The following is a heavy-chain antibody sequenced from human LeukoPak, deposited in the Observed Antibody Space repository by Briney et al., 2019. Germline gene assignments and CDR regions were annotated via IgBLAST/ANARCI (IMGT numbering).Heavy chain of an antibody. Sequence: GESLKISCKGSGYSFTSYWISWVRQMPGKGLECMGRIDPSNSYTNYSPSFPANVTNSAAKSTSTAYLQWSSLKASDTAMYSCARDPLDYSSSWYRDYWGQGTLVTVSS. CDR3: ARDPLDYSSSWYRDY. D-gene: IGHD6-13*01. J-gene: IGHJ4*02. CDR2: IDPSNSYT. CDR1: GYSFTSYW. V-gene: IGHV5-10-1*01.